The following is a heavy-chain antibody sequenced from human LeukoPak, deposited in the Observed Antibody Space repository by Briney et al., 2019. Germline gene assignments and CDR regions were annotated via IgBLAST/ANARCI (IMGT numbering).Heavy chain of an antibody. CDR1: GYTFTNYY. J-gene: IGHJ4*02. D-gene: IGHD5-24*01. V-gene: IGHV1-2*02. Sequence: GASVNVSSTASGYTFTNYYMHWVRQAPGQGIEWMGWINPNSGGTNFAQNFQGRVTMTRDTSISTAYMELSGLSSDATAVYYCARQNGYIPDYWGPGTLVTVAS. CDR3: ARQNGYIPDY. CDR2: INPNSGGT.